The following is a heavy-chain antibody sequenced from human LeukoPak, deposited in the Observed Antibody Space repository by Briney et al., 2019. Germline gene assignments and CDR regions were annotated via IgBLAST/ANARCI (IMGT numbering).Heavy chain of an antibody. D-gene: IGHD2-2*01. Sequence: PGGSLRLSCAASGFTFSSYAMSWVRQAPGKGLEWVSAIGSSGASTDYADSVKGRFAISRDNSKNTLYLQMNSLRAEDTAVYYCAKDLYCSSTSCLIDYWGRGTLVTVSS. J-gene: IGHJ4*02. CDR1: GFTFSSYA. CDR3: AKDLYCSSTSCLIDY. CDR2: IGSSGAST. V-gene: IGHV3-23*01.